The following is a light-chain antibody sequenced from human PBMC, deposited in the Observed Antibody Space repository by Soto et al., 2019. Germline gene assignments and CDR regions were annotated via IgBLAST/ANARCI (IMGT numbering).Light chain of an antibody. CDR3: QQYGHSLWT. Sequence: EIVMTQYPDTLSVSPGETVTLSCRASQSVRTNLAWYQQKPGQAPRLLIYGASSRATGIPDRFSGSGSGTDFTLTISRLEPEDYAVYYCQQYGHSLWTFGQGTKVDI. V-gene: IGKV3-20*01. CDR1: QSVRTN. J-gene: IGKJ1*01. CDR2: GAS.